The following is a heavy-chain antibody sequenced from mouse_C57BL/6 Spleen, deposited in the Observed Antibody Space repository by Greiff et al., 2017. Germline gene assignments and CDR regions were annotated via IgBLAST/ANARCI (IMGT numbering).Heavy chain of an antibody. J-gene: IGHJ3*01. CDR2: INPNNGGT. D-gene: IGHD4-1*01. CDR3: ARGANWEGTWFAY. Sequence: EVKLQESGPELVKPGASVKMSCKASGYTFTDYNMHWVKQSHGKSLEWIGYINPNNGGTSYNQKFKGKATLTVNKSSSTAYMELRSLTSEDSAVYYCARGANWEGTWFAYWGQGTLVTVSA. CDR1: GYTFTDYN. V-gene: IGHV1-22*01.